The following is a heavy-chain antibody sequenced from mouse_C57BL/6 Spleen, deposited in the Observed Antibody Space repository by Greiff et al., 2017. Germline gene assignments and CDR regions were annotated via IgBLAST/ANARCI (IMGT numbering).Heavy chain of an antibody. CDR2: IYPRSGNT. D-gene: IGHD1-1*01. V-gene: IGHV1-81*01. Sequence: VQLQQSGAELARPGASVKLSCKASGYTFTSYGISWVKQRTGQGLEWIGEIYPRSGNTYYNEKFKGKATLTADKASSTAYIELRSLTSEDSAVYFCASPTVVPTGFAYWGQGTLVTVSA. CDR3: ASPTVVPTGFAY. J-gene: IGHJ3*01. CDR1: GYTFTSYG.